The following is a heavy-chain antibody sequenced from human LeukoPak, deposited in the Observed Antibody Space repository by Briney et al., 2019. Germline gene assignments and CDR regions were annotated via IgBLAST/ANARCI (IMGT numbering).Heavy chain of an antibody. CDR1: GFTFTTYA. D-gene: IGHD6-19*01. CDR3: ARETEKQWQY. J-gene: IGHJ3*01. V-gene: IGHV4-38-2*02. CDR2: IFHSGST. Sequence: GSLRLSCGASGFTFTTYAMTWVRQAPGKGLEWIASIFHSGSTFYNPSVKSRVTISVDTSKNQFSLTLRSVTAADTAVYYCARETEKQWQYWGQGTMATVSS.